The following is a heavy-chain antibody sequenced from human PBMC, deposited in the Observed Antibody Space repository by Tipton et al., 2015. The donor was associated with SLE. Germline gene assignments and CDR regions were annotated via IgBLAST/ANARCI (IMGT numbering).Heavy chain of an antibody. CDR2: IYHSGST. CDR3: ARGGYSSSSPDY. V-gene: IGHV4-38-2*01. D-gene: IGHD6-13*01. J-gene: IGHJ4*02. Sequence: TLSLICAVSGYSISSGYYWGWIRQPPGKGLEWIGSIYHSGSTYYNPSLKSRVTISVDRSKNQFSLKLSSVTAADTAVYYCARGGYSSSSPDYWGQGTLVTVSS. CDR1: GYSISSGYY.